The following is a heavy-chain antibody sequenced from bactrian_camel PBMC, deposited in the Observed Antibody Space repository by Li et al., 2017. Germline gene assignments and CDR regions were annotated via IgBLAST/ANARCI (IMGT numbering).Heavy chain of an antibody. V-gene: IGHV3S60*01. CDR1: GYTRKQNLC. CDR2: IENAGGT. Sequence: HVQLVESGGGAVQTGGSLRLSCTVHGYTRKQNLCLGWFRQAPGKEREEVACIENAGGTHYADSVKGRFTVSEDIAKHIVYLQMNSLGSEDAGTYYCAAAYTCTFKEGHVQYWGQGTQVTVS. CDR3: AAAYTCTFKEGHVQY. J-gene: IGHJ4*01.